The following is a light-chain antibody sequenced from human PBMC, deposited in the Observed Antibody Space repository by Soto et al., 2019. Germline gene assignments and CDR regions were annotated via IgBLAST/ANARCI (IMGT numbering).Light chain of an antibody. CDR2: GTS. CDR1: PTVSSNY. V-gene: IGKV3-20*01. Sequence: EPVLTQSPGTLSLSPGERATLSCRAGPTVSSNYLAWYQQKPGQAPRVLVYGTSSRATGIPDRFSGSRSGADFTLTISRLEPEDFAVYYCQQYTDSLWTFGQGTKVEIK. CDR3: QQYTDSLWT. J-gene: IGKJ1*01.